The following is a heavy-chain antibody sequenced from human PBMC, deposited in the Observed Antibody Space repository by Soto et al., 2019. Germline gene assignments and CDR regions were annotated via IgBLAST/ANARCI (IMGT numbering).Heavy chain of an antibody. V-gene: IGHV3-30*18. CDR3: AKVGTRIVEAAHFDY. CDR1: GFTLSNYG. Sequence: GGSLRLSCAASGFTLSNYGMHWVRQAPGKGLEWVAVISYDGSDKDYADSVKGRFTISRDNSKNTLYLQMNSLTAEDTAVYYCAKVGTRIVEAAHFDYWGQGTLVTVSS. CDR2: ISYDGSDK. J-gene: IGHJ4*02. D-gene: IGHD1-26*01.